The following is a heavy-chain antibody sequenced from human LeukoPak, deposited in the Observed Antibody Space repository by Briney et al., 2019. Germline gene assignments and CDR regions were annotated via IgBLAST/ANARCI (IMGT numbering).Heavy chain of an antibody. CDR3: ARLKFGVNSSDK. V-gene: IGHV1-18*01. D-gene: IGHD4-23*01. CDR1: GYESTGYTFPKYG. J-gene: IGHJ4*02. CDR2: ISVRDGDT. Sequence: ASVKVSCKVSGYESTGYTFPKYGINWIRQAPGQGLEWMGWISVRDGDTNYAQNIQDRVTMTTDTPTRTFYMEVRSLRSDDKAVYYCARLKFGVNSSDKWGQGTLVTVSS.